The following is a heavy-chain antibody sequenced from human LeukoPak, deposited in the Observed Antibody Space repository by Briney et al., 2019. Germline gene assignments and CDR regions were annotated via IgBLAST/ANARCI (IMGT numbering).Heavy chain of an antibody. J-gene: IGHJ3*02. D-gene: IGHD1-7*01. CDR1: IFTFNSYS. V-gene: IGHV3-21*01. CDR3: ARDDRIDWNYGSDAFDI. Sequence: GGSLRLSCAASIFTFNSYSMNWVPQAPGKGREWVSSISSSSSYIYYADSVKGRFTISRDNAKNSLYLQMNSLRAEDTAVYYCARDDRIDWNYGSDAFDIWGQGTMVTVSS. CDR2: ISSSSSYI.